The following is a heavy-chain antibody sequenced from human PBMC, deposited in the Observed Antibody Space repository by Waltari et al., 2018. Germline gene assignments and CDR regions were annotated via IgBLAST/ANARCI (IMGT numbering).Heavy chain of an antibody. Sequence: QVHLVQSGAEVKKPGASVKVSCKASGNTLTGYYTHWVRQAPGQGLEWMGRIDPNSGGTDYAQKFQGRVTMTLDTSLSTAYMQLSRLTSDDTALYYCARELGYCISGSCYRFDPWGQGTLVIVSS. CDR2: IDPNSGGT. D-gene: IGHD2-2*01. V-gene: IGHV1-2*06. CDR3: ARELGYCISGSCYRFDP. J-gene: IGHJ5*02. CDR1: GNTLTGYY.